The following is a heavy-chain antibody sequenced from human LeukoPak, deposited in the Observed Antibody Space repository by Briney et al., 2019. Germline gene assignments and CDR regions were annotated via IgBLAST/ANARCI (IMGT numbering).Heavy chain of an antibody. CDR1: GYSISSGHY. Sequence: SETLSLTCAVSGYSISSGHYWGWIRQPPGKGLEWIGGVYHSGSTSYNPSLKSRVTISVDTSKNQFSLKLNSVTAADTAVYYCARNDSSGYFDYWGQGTLVTVSS. D-gene: IGHD3-22*01. V-gene: IGHV4-38-2*01. J-gene: IGHJ4*02. CDR3: ARNDSSGYFDY. CDR2: VYHSGST.